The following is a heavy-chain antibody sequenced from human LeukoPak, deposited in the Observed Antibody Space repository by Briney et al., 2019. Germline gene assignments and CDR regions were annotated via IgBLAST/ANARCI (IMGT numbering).Heavy chain of an antibody. D-gene: IGHD6-13*01. J-gene: IGHJ4*02. CDR1: GFTISSSW. CDR2: ISSSSSYI. Sequence: PGGSLRLSCAASGFTISSSWMSWVRQAPGKGLEWVSSISSSSSYIYYADSVKGRFTISRDNAKNSLYLQMNSLRAEDTAVYYCARGPRIAAAGIDYWGQGTLVTVSS. CDR3: ARGPRIAAAGIDY. V-gene: IGHV3-21*01.